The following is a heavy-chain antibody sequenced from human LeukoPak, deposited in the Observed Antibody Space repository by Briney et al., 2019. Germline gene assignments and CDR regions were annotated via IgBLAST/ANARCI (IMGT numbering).Heavy chain of an antibody. D-gene: IGHD3-16*01. J-gene: IGHJ4*02. CDR3: ARDSPNYGFLDY. Sequence: SETLSLTCTVSGGSISSYYWSCIRQPDGKGLEWIGRIYTSGSTNYNPSLKSRVTMSVDTSKNRFSLKLSSVTAADTAVYYCARDSPNYGFLDYWGQGTLVTVSS. V-gene: IGHV4-4*07. CDR2: IYTSGST. CDR1: GGSISSYY.